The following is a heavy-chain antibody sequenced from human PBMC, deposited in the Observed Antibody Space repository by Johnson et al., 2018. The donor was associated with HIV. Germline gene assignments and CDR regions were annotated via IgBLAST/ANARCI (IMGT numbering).Heavy chain of an antibody. J-gene: IGHJ3*02. Sequence: VQLVESGGGVVQPGRSMRLSCAASGFSFSIYAMHWVRQAPGKGLEWVALISYEGSNKFYADSVKCRFTISRDNSKNTLYLQMNSMRAEDTAVYYCARYPKEIKTFDIWGRGTMVTVSS. CDR1: GFSFSIYA. D-gene: IGHD2-2*01. CDR2: ISYEGSNK. CDR3: ARYPKEIKTFDI. V-gene: IGHV3-30*14.